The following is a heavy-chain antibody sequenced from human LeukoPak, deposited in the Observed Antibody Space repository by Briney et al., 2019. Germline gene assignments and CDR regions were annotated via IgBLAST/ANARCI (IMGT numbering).Heavy chain of an antibody. Sequence: PGGALRLTCAVSGFTFSSYTMRWVCPAPGKGLEYVSAITSNGGSTYYANSVKGRFTNTRDNSKDTLYLQMGSLRVEDMAVYYCARSRGLDLHYYYYMDVWGKGTTVTVSS. CDR3: ARSRGLDLHYYYYMDV. J-gene: IGHJ6*03. CDR2: ITSNGGST. V-gene: IGHV3-64*01. CDR1: GFTFSSYT. D-gene: IGHD3-10*01.